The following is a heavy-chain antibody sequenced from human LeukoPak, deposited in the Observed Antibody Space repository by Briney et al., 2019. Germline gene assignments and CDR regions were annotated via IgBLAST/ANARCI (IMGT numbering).Heavy chain of an antibody. J-gene: IGHJ6*03. CDR3: ARDADYYYMDV. Sequence: GGSLRLSCAASGFTFSSYWMSWVRQAPGKGLEWVANIKQDGSEKYYVDSVKGRFTISRDNAKNSLYLQMNSLGAEDTAVYYCARDADYYYMDVWGKGTTVTVSS. CDR1: GFTFSSYW. CDR2: IKQDGSEK. V-gene: IGHV3-7*01.